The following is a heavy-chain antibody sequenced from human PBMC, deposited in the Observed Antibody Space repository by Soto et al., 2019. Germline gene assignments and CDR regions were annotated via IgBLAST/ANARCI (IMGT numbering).Heavy chain of an antibody. CDR3: ARQGRRSPLVLLQSSEGYYYGMDV. D-gene: IGHD2-21*01. Sequence: SETLSLTCTVSGGSISSSSYYWGWIRQPPGKGLEWIGSIYYSGSTYYNPSLKSRVTISVDTSKNQFSLKLSSVTAADTAVYYCARQGRRSPLVLLQSSEGYYYGMDVWGQGSTVTFS. V-gene: IGHV4-39*01. CDR2: IYYSGST. J-gene: IGHJ6*02. CDR1: GGSISSSSYY.